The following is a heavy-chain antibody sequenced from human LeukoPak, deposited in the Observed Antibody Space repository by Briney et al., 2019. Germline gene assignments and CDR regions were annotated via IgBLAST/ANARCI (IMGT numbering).Heavy chain of an antibody. V-gene: IGHV1-18*01. D-gene: IGHD2-2*01. CDR1: GYTFTNYG. CDR2: ISAYDGET. J-gene: IGHJ4*02. Sequence: ASVKVSCKASGYTFTNYGISWVRQVPGQGLEWMAWISAYDGETRCEQNLQGRVTMTTDTSTTTAYMELTSLTTDDTAIYYCARVPSSAHQMFSSDYWGQGTLVTVSS. CDR3: ARVPSSAHQMFSSDY.